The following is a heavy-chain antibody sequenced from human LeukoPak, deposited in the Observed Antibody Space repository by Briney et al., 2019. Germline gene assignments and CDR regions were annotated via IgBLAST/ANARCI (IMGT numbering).Heavy chain of an antibody. Sequence: SETLSLTCTVSGGSISSCCCSWIRQPPGKGLEWLGYICYSGSTNYNPSLKSRVTISVDTSKNQFSLRLSSVTAADTAVYYCAVGTRQLGPEDYWGQGTLVTVSS. CDR1: GGSISSCC. CDR2: ICYSGST. V-gene: IGHV4-59*01. J-gene: IGHJ4*02. D-gene: IGHD6-13*01. CDR3: AVGTRQLGPEDY.